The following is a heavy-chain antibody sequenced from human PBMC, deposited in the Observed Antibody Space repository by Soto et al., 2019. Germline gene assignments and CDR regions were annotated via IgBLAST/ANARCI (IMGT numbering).Heavy chain of an antibody. J-gene: IGHJ6*02. D-gene: IGHD4-4*01. V-gene: IGHV3-11*01. Sequence: QVQLVESGGGLVKPGGTLRLPCAASGFTFSDHHLNWIRQTPGKGLEWLSDISSSGSLIYYADSVKGRFTISRDNAKKLLYLQMNSLRAEDTAVYYCARTKVTTFYYGMDVWGQGTTVTVTS. CDR3: ARTKVTTFYYGMDV. CDR2: ISSSGSLI. CDR1: GFTFSDHH.